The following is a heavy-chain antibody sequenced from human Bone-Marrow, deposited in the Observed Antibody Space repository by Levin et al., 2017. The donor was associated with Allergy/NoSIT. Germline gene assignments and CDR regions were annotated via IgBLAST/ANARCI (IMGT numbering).Heavy chain of an antibody. V-gene: IGHV4-30-2*01. D-gene: IGHD6-13*01. CDR2: IYHSGST. Sequence: SETLSLTCAVSGGSISSGGYSWSWIRQPPGKGLEWIGYIYHSGSTYYNPSLKSRVTISVDRSKNQFSLKLSSVTAADTAVYYCAREQNGYSGYDPYSSSWYSGWFDPWGQGTLVTVSS. J-gene: IGHJ5*02. CDR3: AREQNGYSGYDPYSSSWYSGWFDP. CDR1: GGSISSGGYS.